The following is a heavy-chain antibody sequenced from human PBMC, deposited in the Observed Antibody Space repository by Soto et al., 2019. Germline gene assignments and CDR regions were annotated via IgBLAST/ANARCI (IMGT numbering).Heavy chain of an antibody. CDR3: ARDAMVRGVGYYYYGMDV. CDR2: ISSSGSTI. J-gene: IGHJ6*02. Sequence: EVQLVESGGGLVQPGGSLRLSCAASGFTFSSYEMNWVRQAPGKGLEWVSYISSSGSTIYYADSVKGRFTISRDNAKNSLYLQMNSLRAEDTAVYYCARDAMVRGVGYYYYGMDVWGQGTTVTVSS. V-gene: IGHV3-48*03. D-gene: IGHD3-10*01. CDR1: GFTFSSYE.